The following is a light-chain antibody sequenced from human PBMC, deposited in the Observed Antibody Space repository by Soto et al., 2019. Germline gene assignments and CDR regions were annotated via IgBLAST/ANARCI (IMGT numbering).Light chain of an antibody. Sequence: QSVLTQPASVSGSPGQSITISCTGTSRDIGAYNYVSWYQHHPGKAPKLMIYAVSNRPSGVSNRFSGSKSGNTASLTISGLQAEDEGDYYCSSFTSSNTLVLGGGTKLTVL. J-gene: IGLJ2*01. CDR1: SRDIGAYNY. V-gene: IGLV2-14*03. CDR3: SSFTSSNTLV. CDR2: AVS.